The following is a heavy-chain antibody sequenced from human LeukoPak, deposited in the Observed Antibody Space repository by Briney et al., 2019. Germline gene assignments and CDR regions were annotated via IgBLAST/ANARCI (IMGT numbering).Heavy chain of an antibody. CDR1: GGTFSSYA. Sequence: SVKVSCKASGGTFSSYAISWVRQAPGQGLEWMGGIIPIFGTANCAQKFQGRVTITTDESTSTAYMELSSLRSEDTAVYYCAREGGARTYFDYWGQGTLVTVSS. D-gene: IGHD6-6*01. CDR3: AREGGARTYFDY. V-gene: IGHV1-69*05. CDR2: IIPIFGTA. J-gene: IGHJ4*02.